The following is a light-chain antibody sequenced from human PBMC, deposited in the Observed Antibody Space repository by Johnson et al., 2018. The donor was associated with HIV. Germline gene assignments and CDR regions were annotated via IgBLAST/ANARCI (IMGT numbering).Light chain of an antibody. CDR3: GTWDTSLSVYV. V-gene: IGLV1-51*01. CDR2: DNN. Sequence: QSVLTQPPSVSAAPGLKVTISCSGSSSNIGNNYVSWYQQLPGTAPKLLIYDNNKRPSGISDRFSGSKSGTSATLGITGLQTGDEADFYCGTWDTSLSVYVFGTGTKVTVL. CDR1: SSNIGNNY. J-gene: IGLJ1*01.